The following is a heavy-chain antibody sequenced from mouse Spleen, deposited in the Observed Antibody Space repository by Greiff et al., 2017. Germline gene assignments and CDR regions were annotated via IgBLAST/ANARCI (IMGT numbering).Heavy chain of an antibody. CDR2: ISTYYGDA. CDR1: GYTFTDYA. J-gene: IGHJ4*01. Sequence: QVQLQQSGAELVRPGVSVKISCKGSGYTFTDYAMHWVKQSHAKSLEWIGVISTYYGDASYNQKFKGKATMTVDKSSSTAYMELARLTSEDSAIYYCARSGTTATDYYAMDYWGQGTSVTVSS. D-gene: IGHD1-2*01. V-gene: IGHV1S137*01. CDR3: ARSGTTATDYYAMDY.